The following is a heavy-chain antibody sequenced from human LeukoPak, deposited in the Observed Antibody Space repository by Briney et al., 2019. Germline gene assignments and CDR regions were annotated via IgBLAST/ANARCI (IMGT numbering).Heavy chain of an antibody. D-gene: IGHD3-10*01. CDR2: ISYDGSNK. Sequence: GGPLRLSCAASGFTFSSYAMHWVRQAPGKGLEWVAVISYDGSNKYYADSVKGRFTISRDNSKNTLYLQMNSPRAEDTAVYYCASLLWFGELLPDAFDIWGQGTMVTVSS. CDR1: GFTFSSYA. CDR3: ASLLWFGELLPDAFDI. J-gene: IGHJ3*02. V-gene: IGHV3-30*04.